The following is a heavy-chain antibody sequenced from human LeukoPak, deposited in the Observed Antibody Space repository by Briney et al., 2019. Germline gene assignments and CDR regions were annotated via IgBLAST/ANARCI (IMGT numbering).Heavy chain of an antibody. CDR1: GGSISSHY. V-gene: IGHV4-59*11. CDR3: ARGRADGVCYG. D-gene: IGHD2-8*01. CDR2: IYYSGST. Sequence: SETLSLTCTVSGGSISSHYWSWIRQPPGKGLEWIGYIYYSGSTNYNPSLKSRVTISVDTSKNQFSLKLSSVTAADTAVYYCARGRADGVCYGWGQGTLVTVSS. J-gene: IGHJ4*02.